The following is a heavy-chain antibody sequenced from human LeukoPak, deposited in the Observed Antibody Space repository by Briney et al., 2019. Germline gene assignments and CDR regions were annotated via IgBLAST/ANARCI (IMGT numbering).Heavy chain of an antibody. CDR3: ARDPERIYDSSGYYFGYFDF. Sequence: GGSLRLSCAASGFTFSSYSMNWVRQAPGKGLEWVSYISSSSSTIYYADSVKGRFTISRDNAKNSLYLQMNSLRDEDTAVYYCARDPERIYDSSGYYFGYFDFWGQGTLVAVSS. J-gene: IGHJ4*02. V-gene: IGHV3-48*02. CDR2: ISSSSSTI. D-gene: IGHD3-22*01. CDR1: GFTFSSYS.